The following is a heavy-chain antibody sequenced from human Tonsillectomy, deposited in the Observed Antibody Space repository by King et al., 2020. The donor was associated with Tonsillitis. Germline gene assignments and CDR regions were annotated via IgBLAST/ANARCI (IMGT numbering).Heavy chain of an antibody. CDR1: GGTFSSYA. J-gene: IGHJ6*03. V-gene: IGHV1-69*18. D-gene: IGHD4/OR15-4a*01. CDR2: IIPIFGTS. CDR3: ARQVTNYVYHYYMDV. Sequence: EQLVQSGAEVKKPGSSVKVSCKASGGTFSSYAVSWVRQAPGQGLEWMGNIIPIFGTSDYAQKFQGRVTITADESTSTAYMELSSLRSDDTAVYYCARQVTNYVYHYYMDVWGKGTTVTVSS.